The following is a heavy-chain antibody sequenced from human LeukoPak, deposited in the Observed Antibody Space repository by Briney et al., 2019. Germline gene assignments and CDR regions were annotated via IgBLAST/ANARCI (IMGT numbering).Heavy chain of an antibody. CDR3: ARLSYDILTGYCFDY. V-gene: IGHV4-34*01. Sequence: SETLSLTCAVYGGSFSGYYWSWIRQPPGKGLEWIGEINHSGSTNYNPSLTSRGTISVDTSKNQFSLKLSSVTAADTVVYYCARLSYDILTGYCFDYWGQGTLVTVSS. CDR2: INHSGST. J-gene: IGHJ4*02. D-gene: IGHD3-9*01. CDR1: GGSFSGYY.